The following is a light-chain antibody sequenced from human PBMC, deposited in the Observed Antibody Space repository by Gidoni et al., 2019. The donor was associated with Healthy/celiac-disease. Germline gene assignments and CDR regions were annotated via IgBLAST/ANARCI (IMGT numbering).Light chain of an antibody. J-gene: IGKJ1*01. CDR2: KAS. V-gene: IGKV1-5*03. Sequence: DIQMTQSPSTLSASVGDRVTITCRASQSISSWLAWYQQKPGKAPKLLIYKASSLESGVPSRFSGSGSGTEFILTISSLQPDVFATYYYQHYNSYSPTFGQGTKVEIK. CDR3: QHYNSYSPT. CDR1: QSISSW.